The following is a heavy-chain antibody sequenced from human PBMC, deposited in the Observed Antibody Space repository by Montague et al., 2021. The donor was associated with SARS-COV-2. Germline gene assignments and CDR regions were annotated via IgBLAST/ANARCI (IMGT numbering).Heavy chain of an antibody. D-gene: IGHD3-22*01. V-gene: IGHV4-59*01. CDR3: ARSPQEYRITMMVVDYWYFDI. J-gene: IGHJ2*01. CDR2: IYYSGST. CDR1: GGSISSYY. Sequence: SETLSLTCTVSGGSISSYYWSWIRQPPGKGLEWIGYIYYSGSTNYNPSLKSRVPISVDTSKNQFSLELSSVTAADTAVYYCARSPQEYRITMMVVDYWYFDIWGRGTLVPVSS.